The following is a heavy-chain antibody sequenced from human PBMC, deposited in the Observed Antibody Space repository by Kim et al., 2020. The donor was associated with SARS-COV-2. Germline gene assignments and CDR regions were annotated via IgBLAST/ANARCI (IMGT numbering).Heavy chain of an antibody. D-gene: IGHD2-21*01. V-gene: IGHV1-2*02. J-gene: IGHJ5*01. CDR1: GFTLIDYY. CDR2: INPDRGGT. Sequence: ASVKVSCQASGFTLIDYYMHWVRQAPGQGLEWIGWINPDRGGTNYAQKFQGRVTVTRDTSINTLYMELNRLTADDTAVYYCAREVQHSNSYECWGQGTLVTVSS. CDR3: AREVQHSNSYEC.